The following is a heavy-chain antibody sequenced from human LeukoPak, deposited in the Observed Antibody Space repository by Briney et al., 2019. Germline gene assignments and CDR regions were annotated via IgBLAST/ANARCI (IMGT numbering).Heavy chain of an antibody. Sequence: KPSETLSLTCTVSGGSISSYYWSWIRQPPGKGLEWIGYIYTSGSTNYNPSLKSRVTIPVDTSKNQFSLKLSSVTAADTAVYYCARRGSYYYYYMDVWGKGTTVTVSS. CDR2: IYTSGST. CDR3: ARRGSYYYYYMDV. J-gene: IGHJ6*03. V-gene: IGHV4-4*09. CDR1: GGSISSYY. D-gene: IGHD3-10*01.